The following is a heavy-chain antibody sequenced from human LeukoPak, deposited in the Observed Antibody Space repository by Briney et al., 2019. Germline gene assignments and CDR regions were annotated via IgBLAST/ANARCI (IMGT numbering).Heavy chain of an antibody. Sequence: SETLSLTCNVSGGSVTSKSYYWGWIRQSPDKRLEWIGNTHQGGKTYSNPSLKTRVTVSADASETHFSLRLTSVTAADTAVYYCARLPRIPLFGVAFRFGWIDSWGQGILVTVSS. V-gene: IGHV4-39*02. CDR2: THQGGKT. J-gene: IGHJ5*01. CDR1: GGSVTSKSYY. CDR3: ARLPRIPLFGVAFRFGWIDS. D-gene: IGHD3-3*01.